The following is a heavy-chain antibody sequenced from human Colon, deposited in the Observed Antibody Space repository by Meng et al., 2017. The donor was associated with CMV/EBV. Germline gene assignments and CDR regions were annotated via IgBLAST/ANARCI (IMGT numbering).Heavy chain of an antibody. CDR3: ARDKSLMVRGVDNWFDP. CDR2: INPNSGGT. Sequence: YTFSGYYMHWVRQAPGQGLEWMGRINPNSGGTNYAQNFQGRVTMTRDTSINTAYMELSRLRSDDTAVYYCARDKSLMVRGVDNWFDPWGQGTLVTVSS. V-gene: IGHV1-2*06. J-gene: IGHJ5*02. D-gene: IGHD3-10*01. CDR1: YTFSGYY.